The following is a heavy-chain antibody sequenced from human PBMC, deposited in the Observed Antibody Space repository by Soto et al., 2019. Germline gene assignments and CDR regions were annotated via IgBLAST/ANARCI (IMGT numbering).Heavy chain of an antibody. CDR1: GFTFSSYA. J-gene: IGHJ4*02. Sequence: GGSLRLSCAASGFTFSSYAMSWVRQAPGKGLEWVSAISGSGGSTYYADSVKGRFTISRDNSKNTLYLQMNSLRAEDTAVYYCAKDGTMMHHPNYYDSSGYDYWGQGTLVTVSS. CDR3: AKDGTMMHHPNYYDSSGYDY. CDR2: ISGSGGST. V-gene: IGHV3-23*01. D-gene: IGHD3-22*01.